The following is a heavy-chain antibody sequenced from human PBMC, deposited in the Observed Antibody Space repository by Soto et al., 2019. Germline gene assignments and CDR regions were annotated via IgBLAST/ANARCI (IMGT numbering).Heavy chain of an antibody. CDR1: GFTFTSSA. Sequence: SLKVSCNAPGFTFTSSAVQWVRQARGQRLEWIGFIGVCSGNRHYEQKFQERVTITREMSTNKAYMELSSLRSEDTAVYYCADPRVNFYXWGQGTLLTVSX. J-gene: IGHJ5*02. CDR2: IGVCSGNR. CDR3: ADPRVNFYX. V-gene: IGHV1-58*01. D-gene: IGHD3-3*01.